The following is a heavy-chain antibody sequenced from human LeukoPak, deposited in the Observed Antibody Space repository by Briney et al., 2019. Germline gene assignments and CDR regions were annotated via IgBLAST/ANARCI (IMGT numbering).Heavy chain of an antibody. V-gene: IGHV1-2*02. J-gene: IGHJ6*02. CDR1: GYTFTDYF. Sequence: ASVKVSCKASGYTFTDYFMHWVRQAPGQGLEWMGWINPNSGDTDYAQKFRGRLTMTRDTSIGTAYMEVNSLTSDDTAVYYCARRPIAAGGMRSYCGMDVWGQGTTVTVSS. CDR3: ARRPIAAGGMRSYCGMDV. D-gene: IGHD6-13*01. CDR2: INPNSGDT.